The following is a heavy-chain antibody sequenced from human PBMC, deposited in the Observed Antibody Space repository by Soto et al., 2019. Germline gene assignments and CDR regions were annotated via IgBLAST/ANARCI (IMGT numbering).Heavy chain of an antibody. Sequence: EVQLVESGGGLVQPGGSLKLSCAASGFTFSGSAMHWVRQASGKGLEWVGRIRSKPNNYATAYGASVKGRFTISRDGSKTTAYLQMNSLNTEDTAVYYCSRQASDFWSGKPQYYLDVWGKGTTVTVSS. V-gene: IGHV3-73*01. CDR2: IRSKPNNYAT. CDR1: GFTFSGSA. CDR3: SRQASDFWSGKPQYYLDV. D-gene: IGHD3-3*01. J-gene: IGHJ6*03.